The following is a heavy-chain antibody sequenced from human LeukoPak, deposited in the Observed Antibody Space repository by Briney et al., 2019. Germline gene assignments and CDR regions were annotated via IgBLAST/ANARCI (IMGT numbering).Heavy chain of an antibody. CDR1: GGTFSSYA. J-gene: IGHJ4*02. V-gene: IGHV1-69*01. D-gene: IGHD5-24*01. CDR2: IIPIFGTA. Sequence: GASVKVSCKASGGTFSSYAISWVRQAPGQGLEWMGGIIPIFGTANYAQKFQGRVTITADESTSTAYMELSSLRSEDTAVYYCASRIVEMATMDPYYFDYWGQGTLVTVSS. CDR3: ASRIVEMATMDPYYFDY.